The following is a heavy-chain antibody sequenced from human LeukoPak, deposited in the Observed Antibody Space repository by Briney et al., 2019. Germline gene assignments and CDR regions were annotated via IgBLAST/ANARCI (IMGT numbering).Heavy chain of an antibody. CDR3: ASDRPMIVVVDYYGMDV. CDR1: GYTFTGYY. D-gene: IGHD3-22*01. Sequence: GASVKVSCKASGYTFTGYYMHWVRQAPGQGREWMGWINPNSGGTNYAQKFQGRGNMTRDTSISTAYMELSRLRPDDTAVYYCASDRPMIVVVDYYGMDVWGQGPTVTVSS. J-gene: IGHJ6*02. CDR2: INPNSGGT. V-gene: IGHV1-2*02.